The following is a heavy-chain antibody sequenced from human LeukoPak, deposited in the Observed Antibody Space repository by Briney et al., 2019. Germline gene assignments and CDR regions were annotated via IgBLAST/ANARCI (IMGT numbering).Heavy chain of an antibody. D-gene: IGHD6-19*01. V-gene: IGHV1-18*01. CDR3: ARNEIAVAGMVTKSFDD. CDR1: GYTFTSYG. Sequence: ASVKVSCKASGYTFTSYGISWVRQAPGQGLEWMGWISAYNGNTNYAQKLQGRVTMTTDTSTSTAYMELRSLRSDDTAVYYCARNEIAVAGMVTKSFDDWGQGTLVTVSS. CDR2: ISAYNGNT. J-gene: IGHJ4*02.